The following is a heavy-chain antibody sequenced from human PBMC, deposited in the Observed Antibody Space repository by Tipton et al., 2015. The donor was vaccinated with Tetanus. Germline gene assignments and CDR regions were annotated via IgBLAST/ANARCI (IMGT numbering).Heavy chain of an antibody. CDR1: GYTFTGYY. D-gene: IGHD3-22*01. Sequence: QLVQSGAEMKKPGASVKDSCKASGYTFTGYYIYWVRQAPGQGLEWMGWIDPNSGGTVYAQKFQGRVTMTRDTSISTAYMELRSLRFDDTAVYYCARDRGDYIYYGMDVWGPGTTVTVS. CDR2: IDPNSGGT. CDR3: ARDRGDYIYYGMDV. J-gene: IGHJ6*02. V-gene: IGHV1-2*02.